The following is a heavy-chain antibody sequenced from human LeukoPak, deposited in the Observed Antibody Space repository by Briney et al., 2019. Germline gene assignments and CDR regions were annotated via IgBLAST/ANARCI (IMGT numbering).Heavy chain of an antibody. CDR1: AGSFSGYY. D-gene: IGHD3-22*01. J-gene: IGHJ3*02. Sequence: ASETLSLTCAVYAGSFSGYYWSWIRQPPGKGLEWIGEINHSGSTNYNPSLKSRVTISVDTSKNQFSLKLSSVTAADTAVYYCATLYYDSSGYIWGQGTMVTVSS. CDR2: INHSGST. CDR3: ATLYYDSSGYI. V-gene: IGHV4-34*01.